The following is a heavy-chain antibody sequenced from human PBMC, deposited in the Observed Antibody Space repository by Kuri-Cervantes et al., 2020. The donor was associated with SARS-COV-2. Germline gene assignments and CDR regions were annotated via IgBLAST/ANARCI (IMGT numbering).Heavy chain of an antibody. V-gene: IGHV3-11*06. CDR2: ISSSSSYT. D-gene: IGHD6-19*01. CDR3: ARGQGSGWYLGLSANWFDP. Sequence: GESLKISCAASGFTFSDYYMSWIRQAPGKGLEWVSYISSSSSYTNYADSVKGRFTISRDNAKNSLYLQMNSLRAEDTVVYYCARGQGSGWYLGLSANWFDPWGQGTLVTVSS. CDR1: GFTFSDYY. J-gene: IGHJ5*02.